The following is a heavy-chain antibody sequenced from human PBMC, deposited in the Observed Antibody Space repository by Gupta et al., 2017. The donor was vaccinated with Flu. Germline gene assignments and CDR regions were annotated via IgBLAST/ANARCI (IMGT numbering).Heavy chain of an antibody. Sequence: EVQLVQSGAEVKKPGESLKISCNISGHNFINYWIAWVRQMPGKGLEWMGITYLADSQTHYSPSFQGQVTISADKSISSAFLQWSSLRASDTAIYYCARLFCAFTSCGSTSSYYFDNWGQGTPVTVSS. J-gene: IGHJ4*02. D-gene: IGHD3-16*01. CDR1: GHNFINYW. V-gene: IGHV5-51*03. CDR2: TYLADSQT. CDR3: ARLFCAFTSCGSTSSYYFDN.